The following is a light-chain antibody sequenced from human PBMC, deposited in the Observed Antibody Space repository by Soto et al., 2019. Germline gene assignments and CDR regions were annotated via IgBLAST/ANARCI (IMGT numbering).Light chain of an antibody. CDR1: SSNIGAGYD. J-gene: IGLJ2*01. CDR3: QSYDSSLSAI. Sequence: QSVLTQPPSVSGAPGQRVTISCTGSSSNIGAGYDVHWYQQLPGTAPKLLIYGNSNRPSGVPDRFSGSNSGTSASLAITGLQAEDEADSYCQSYDSSLSAIFGGGTQLTVL. CDR2: GNS. V-gene: IGLV1-40*01.